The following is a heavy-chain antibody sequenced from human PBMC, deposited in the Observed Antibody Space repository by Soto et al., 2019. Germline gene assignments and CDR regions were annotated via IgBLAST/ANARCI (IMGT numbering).Heavy chain of an antibody. Sequence: QVQLVQSGAEVKKPGSSVKVSCKASGGTFSSYAISWVLQAPGQGLEWMGGIIPIFGTANYAQKFQGRVTITADESTSTAYMELSSLRSEDTAVYYCAQGTRGAAVYGMDVWGQGTTVTVSS. CDR2: IIPIFGTA. V-gene: IGHV1-69*01. CDR3: AQGTRGAAVYGMDV. J-gene: IGHJ6*02. D-gene: IGHD3-10*01. CDR1: GGTFSSYA.